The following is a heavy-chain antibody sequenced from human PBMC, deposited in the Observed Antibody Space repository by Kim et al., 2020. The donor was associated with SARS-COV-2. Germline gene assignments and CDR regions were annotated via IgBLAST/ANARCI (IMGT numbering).Heavy chain of an antibody. CDR3: SKDHPSSGWPAFDS. CDR1: GFTFTSRA. J-gene: IGHJ4*02. Sequence: GGSLRLSCVASGFTFTSRAMSWVRQIPGKGLEWVASINNGGNPYYADSVKGRFTVSSDITKATLYLQMNSLRAEDTALYYCSKDHPSSGWPAFDSLGQGT. D-gene: IGHD6-19*01. CDR2: INNGGNP. V-gene: IGHV3-23*01.